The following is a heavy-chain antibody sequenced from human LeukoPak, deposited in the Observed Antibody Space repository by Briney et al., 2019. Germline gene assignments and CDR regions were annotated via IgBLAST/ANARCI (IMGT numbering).Heavy chain of an antibody. D-gene: IGHD2-15*01. CDR3: AKYSPAYCSGGSCLNCFDY. CDR1: GFTFSSYA. V-gene: IGHV3-23*01. Sequence: GGSLRLSCAASGFTFSSYAMSWVRQAPGKGLERVSAISGSGGSTYYADSVKGRFTISRDSSKNTLYLQTNSLRAEDTAVYYCAKYSPAYCSGGSCLNCFDYWGQGTLVTVSS. CDR2: ISGSGGST. J-gene: IGHJ4*02.